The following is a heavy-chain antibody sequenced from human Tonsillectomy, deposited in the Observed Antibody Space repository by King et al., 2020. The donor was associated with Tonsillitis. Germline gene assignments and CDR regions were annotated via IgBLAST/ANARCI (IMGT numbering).Heavy chain of an antibody. V-gene: IGHV3-43*01. Sequence: VQLVESGGVVVQPGGSLRLSCAASGFTFDDYTMHWVRQAPGKGLEWVSLISWDGGSTYYADSVKGRFTISRDNSKNSLYQQMNSLRTEDTALYYCAKASSGYYSKYWYFDLWGRGTLVTVSS. CDR1: GFTFDDYT. D-gene: IGHD3-22*01. CDR3: AKASSGYYSKYWYFDL. J-gene: IGHJ2*01. CDR2: ISWDGGST.